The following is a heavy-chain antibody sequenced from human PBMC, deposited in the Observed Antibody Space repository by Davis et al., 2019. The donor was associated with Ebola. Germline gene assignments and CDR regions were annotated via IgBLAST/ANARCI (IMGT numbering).Heavy chain of an antibody. D-gene: IGHD6-13*01. CDR3: ARVTAAAGSWRDY. CDR2: ISGSGGST. CDR1: GFTFSSYA. Sequence: GESLKISCAASGFTFSSYAMSWVRQAPGKGLEWVSAISGSGGSTYYADSVKGRFTISRDNSKNTLYLQMNSLRAEDTAVYYCARVTAAAGSWRDYWGQGTLVTVSS. J-gene: IGHJ4*02. V-gene: IGHV3-23*01.